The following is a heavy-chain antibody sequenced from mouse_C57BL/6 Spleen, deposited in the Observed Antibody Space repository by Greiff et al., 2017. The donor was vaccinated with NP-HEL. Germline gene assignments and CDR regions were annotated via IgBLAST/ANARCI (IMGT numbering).Heavy chain of an antibody. J-gene: IGHJ4*01. CDR1: GYTFTSYW. V-gene: IGHV1-50*01. CDR2: IDPSDSYT. CDR3: ATVVGAMDY. D-gene: IGHD1-1*01. Sequence: VQLHQPGAELVKPGASVKLSCKASGYTFTSYWMQWVKRRPGQGLEWIGEIDPSDSYTNYNQKFKGKATLTVDTSSSTAYMQLSSLKSEDSAVYYCATVVGAMDYWGQGTSVTVSS.